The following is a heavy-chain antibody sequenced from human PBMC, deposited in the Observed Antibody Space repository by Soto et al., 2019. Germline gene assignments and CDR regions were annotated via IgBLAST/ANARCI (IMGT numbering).Heavy chain of an antibody. CDR2: ISWNSGSI. CDR1: GFTFDDYA. J-gene: IGHJ6*02. V-gene: IGHV3-9*01. CDR3: AKDIFGSGWTFRDYYYGMDV. D-gene: IGHD6-19*01. Sequence: GGSLRLSCVASGFTFDDYAMHWVRQAPGKGLEWVSGISWNSGSIGYADSVKGRFTISRDNAKNSLYLQMNSLRAEDTALYYCAKDIFGSGWTFRDYYYGMDVWGQGTTVTVS.